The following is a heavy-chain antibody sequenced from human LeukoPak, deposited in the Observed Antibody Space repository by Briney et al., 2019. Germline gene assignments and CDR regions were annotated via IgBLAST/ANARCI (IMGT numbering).Heavy chain of an antibody. CDR1: GGSISSYY. D-gene: IGHD3-10*01. CDR3: ARTRNPEWFGELL. V-gene: IGHV4-59*01. J-gene: IGHJ4*02. Sequence: PSETLTLTCTVSGGSISSYYWSWIRQPPGKGLEWIGYIYYSGSTNYNPSLKSRVTISVDTSKNQFSLKPSSVAAADTAVYYCARTRNPEWFGELLWGQGTLVTVSS. CDR2: IYYSGST.